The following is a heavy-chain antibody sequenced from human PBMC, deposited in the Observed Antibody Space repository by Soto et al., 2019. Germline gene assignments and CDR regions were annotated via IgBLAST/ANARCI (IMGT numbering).Heavy chain of an antibody. CDR2: ISYDGSNK. J-gene: IGHJ6*02. V-gene: IGHV3-30*18. CDR1: GFTFSSYG. CDR3: AKGRPYYDFWSGYPPFGMDV. D-gene: IGHD3-3*01. Sequence: PVGSLRLSCAASGFTFSSYGMHWVRQARGKGLEWVAVISYDGSNKYYADSVKGRFTISRDNSKNTLYLQMNSLRAEDTAVYYCAKGRPYYDFWSGYPPFGMDVWGQGTTVTVSS.